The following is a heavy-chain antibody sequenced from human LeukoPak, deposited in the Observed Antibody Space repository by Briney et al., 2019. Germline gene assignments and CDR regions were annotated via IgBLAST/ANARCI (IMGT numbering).Heavy chain of an antibody. D-gene: IGHD3-10*01. V-gene: IGHV4-59*01. CDR2: IYYSGST. J-gene: IGHJ4*02. CDR1: GGSISSYY. Sequence: SETLPLTCTVSGGSISSYYWSWIRQPPGKGLEWIGYIYYSGSTNYNPSLKSRVTISVDTSKNQFSLKLSSVTAADTAVYYCAREDYGSGVDYWGQGTLVTVSS. CDR3: AREDYGSGVDY.